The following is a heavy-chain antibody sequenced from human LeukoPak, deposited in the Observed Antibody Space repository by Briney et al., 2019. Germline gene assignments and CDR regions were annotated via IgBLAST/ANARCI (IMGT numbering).Heavy chain of an antibody. CDR3: ARRGGSGSYQYYFDY. CDR2: IYYSGST. J-gene: IGHJ4*02. CDR1: GGSISRYY. D-gene: IGHD3-10*01. V-gene: IGHV4-59*08. Sequence: SETLSLTCTVSGGSISRYYWSWIRQPPGKGLEWIGYIYYSGSTNYNPSLKSRVTISVDTSRNQFSLKLSSVTAADTAVYYCARRGGSGSYQYYFDYWGQGTLVTVSS.